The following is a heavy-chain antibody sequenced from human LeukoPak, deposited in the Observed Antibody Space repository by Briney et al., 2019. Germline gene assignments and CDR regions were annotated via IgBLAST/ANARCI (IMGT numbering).Heavy chain of an antibody. V-gene: IGHV3-48*01. CDR2: ISGRSSTI. CDR3: ARDRIKSGSYYFDY. Sequence: PGGSLRLSCAASAFTFSDYSMNWVRQAPGKGLEWVSYISGRSSTIYYADSVKGRFTISRDSAKNSMYLQMNSLRAEDTAVYYCARDRIKSGSYYFDYWGQGTLVTVSP. J-gene: IGHJ4*02. D-gene: IGHD1-26*01. CDR1: AFTFSDYS.